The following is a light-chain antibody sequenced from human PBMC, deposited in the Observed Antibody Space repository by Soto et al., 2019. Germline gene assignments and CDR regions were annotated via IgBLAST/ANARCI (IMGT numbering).Light chain of an antibody. CDR1: SSDIGGYNY. CDR2: DVT. Sequence: QSALTQTASVSGSPGQSITISCTGSSSDIGGYNYVSWYQQHLGKAPKLLIFDVTNRPSGVSSRFSGSKSGNTASLTISGLQAEDEADFYCCSYTSRSTFVFGSGTKVTVL. CDR3: CSYTSRSTFV. V-gene: IGLV2-14*03. J-gene: IGLJ1*01.